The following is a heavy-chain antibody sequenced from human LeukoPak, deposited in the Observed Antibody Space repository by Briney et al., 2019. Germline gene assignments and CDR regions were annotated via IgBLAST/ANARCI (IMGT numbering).Heavy chain of an antibody. CDR2: INPNSGGT. D-gene: IGHD3-22*01. V-gene: IGHV1-2*02. CDR3: ARGYYDSSGYYYGEQADAFDI. CDR1: GYTFTGYY. Sequence: GAPVKVSCKASGYTFTGYYMHWVRQAPGQGLEWMGWINPNSGGTNYAQKFQGRVTMTRDTSISTAYMELSRLRSDDTAVYYCARGYYDSSGYYYGEQADAFDIWGQGTMVTVSS. J-gene: IGHJ3*02.